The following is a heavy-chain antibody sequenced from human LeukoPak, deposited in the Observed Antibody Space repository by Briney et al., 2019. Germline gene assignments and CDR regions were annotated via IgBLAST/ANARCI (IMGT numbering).Heavy chain of an antibody. CDR1: VGSISSGDYY. CDR2: IYYRGRT. J-gene: IGHJ5*02. Sequence: SQTLSLTCTVSVGSISSGDYYCSWVRQPPGKGLEWIGYIYYRGRTYSNPPLKSRFTISVDTSKNQFSLKLSSVTAADTAVYYCARVSYDYVWGSYRYWFDPWGQGTLVTVSS. D-gene: IGHD3-16*02. V-gene: IGHV4-30-4*08. CDR3: ARVSYDYVWGSYRYWFDP.